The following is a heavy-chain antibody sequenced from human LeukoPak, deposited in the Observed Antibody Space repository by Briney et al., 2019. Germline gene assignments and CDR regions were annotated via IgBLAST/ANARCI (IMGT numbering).Heavy chain of an antibody. D-gene: IGHD2-8*01. V-gene: IGHV3-23*01. J-gene: IGHJ4*02. CDR2: ISGSGDST. Sequence: GGSLRLSCAASGFTFSSYWMSWVRQAPGKGLEWVSAISGSGDSTYYADSVKGRFTISRDNSKNTLYLQMNSLRAEDTAVYYCARGLMGGYPRFDHWGQGTLVTVSS. CDR1: GFTFSSYW. CDR3: ARGLMGGYPRFDH.